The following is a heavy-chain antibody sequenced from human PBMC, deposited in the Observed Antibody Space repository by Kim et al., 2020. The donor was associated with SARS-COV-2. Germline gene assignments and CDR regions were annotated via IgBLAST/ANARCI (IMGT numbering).Heavy chain of an antibody. Sequence: STYYNPSRKSRVTISVDTSKSQFALMLSSVTAADTAVYYCARGGGESYDYWGQGTLVTVSS. CDR3: ARGGGESYDY. CDR2: ST. D-gene: IGHD3-10*01. V-gene: IGHV4-31*02. J-gene: IGHJ4*02.